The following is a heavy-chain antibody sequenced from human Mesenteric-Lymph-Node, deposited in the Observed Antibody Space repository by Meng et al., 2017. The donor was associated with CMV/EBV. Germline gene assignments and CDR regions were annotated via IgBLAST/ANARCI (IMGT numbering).Heavy chain of an antibody. CDR1: GYTFTSSG. V-gene: IGHV7-4-1*02. J-gene: IGHJ4*02. Sequence: ASGYTFTSSGINWGRQAPGQGLEWMGWINTNTGNPTYAQDFTGRFVFSLATSVSTAYLQITSLKAEDTAVYYCARDRGNYYGSGSYVWGQGTLVTVSS. CDR3: ARDRGNYYGSGSYV. D-gene: IGHD3-10*01. CDR2: INTNTGNP.